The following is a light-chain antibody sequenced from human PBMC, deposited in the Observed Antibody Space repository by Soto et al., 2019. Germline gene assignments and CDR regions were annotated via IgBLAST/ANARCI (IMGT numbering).Light chain of an antibody. CDR2: EVT. Sequence: QSALTQPASVSGSPGQSITISCTGTSSEVGAYNFVSWYQHHPGKVPKLIIFEVTNRPSGVSNRFSGSKSGNTASLTISGLQAEDEADYYCSSYISTSTLYVFGTGTKVTVL. CDR3: SSYISTSTLYV. J-gene: IGLJ1*01. CDR1: SSEVGAYNF. V-gene: IGLV2-14*01.